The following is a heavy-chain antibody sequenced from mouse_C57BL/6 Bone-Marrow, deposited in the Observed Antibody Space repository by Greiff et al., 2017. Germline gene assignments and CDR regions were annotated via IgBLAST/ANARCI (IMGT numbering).Heavy chain of an antibody. D-gene: IGHD1-1*01. J-gene: IGHJ1*03. CDR1: GYTFTSYW. CDR2: IDPKSGGT. V-gene: IGHV1-72*01. CDR3: SLITTVVATSDV. Sequence: VQLQQPGAELVKPGASVKLSCKASGYTFTSYWMHWVKQRPGRGLEWIGRIDPKSGGTKYNEKFKSKATLTVDQPYSTAYRQLRSLTSEDSACSYCSLITTVVATSDVWGTGTTVTVSS.